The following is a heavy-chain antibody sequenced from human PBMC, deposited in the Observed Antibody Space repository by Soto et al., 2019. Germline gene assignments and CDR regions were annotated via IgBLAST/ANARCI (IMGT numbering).Heavy chain of an antibody. J-gene: IGHJ3*02. CDR1: GGSISSGDYY. V-gene: IGHV4-30-4*01. D-gene: IGHD3-22*01. CDR2: TYYSGST. CDR3: ARGDSSGYYYGYPGAFDI. Sequence: PTGTLSLNGTISGGSISSGDYYWSWIRQPPGKGLEWIGYTYYSGSTYYNPSLKSRVTISVDTSKNQFSLKLSSVTAADTAVYYCARGDSSGYYYGYPGAFDIWGQGTMVTVSS.